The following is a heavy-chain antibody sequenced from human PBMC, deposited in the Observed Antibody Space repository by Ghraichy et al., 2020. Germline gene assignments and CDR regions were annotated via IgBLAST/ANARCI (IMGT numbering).Heavy chain of an antibody. J-gene: IGHJ4*02. CDR3: ATGYGSGSYWVY. V-gene: IGHV3-48*02. CDR1: GFTFSSYS. CDR2: ISSSSSTI. Sequence: LSLTCAASGFTFSSYSMNWVRQAPGKGLEWVSYISSSSSTIYYADSVKGRFTISRDNAKNSLYLQMNSLRDEDTAVYYCATGYGSGSYWVYWGQGTLVTVSS. D-gene: IGHD3-10*01.